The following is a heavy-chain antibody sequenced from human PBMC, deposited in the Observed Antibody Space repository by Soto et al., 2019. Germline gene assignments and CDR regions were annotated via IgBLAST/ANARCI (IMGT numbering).Heavy chain of an antibody. D-gene: IGHD3-10*01. Sequence: TSETLSLTCAVYGGSFSGYYWSWIRQPPGKGLEWIGEINHSGSTNYNPSLKSRVTISVDTSKNQFSLKLSSVTAADTAEYYCERLEGLAKISYYFDYWGQGAMVTVSS. J-gene: IGHJ4*02. CDR1: GGSFSGYY. CDR3: ERLEGLAKISYYFDY. CDR2: INHSGST. V-gene: IGHV4-34*01.